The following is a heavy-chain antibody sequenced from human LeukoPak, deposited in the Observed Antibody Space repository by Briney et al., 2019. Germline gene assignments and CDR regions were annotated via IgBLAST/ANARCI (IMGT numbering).Heavy chain of an antibody. D-gene: IGHD1-1*01. CDR3: ARDATTAIGTVYMDV. Sequence: GGSLRLTCEASGFTFSIYEVNWVRQAPGKGLEWLSHISDSGSSVHYADSVKGRFTISRDNSKNSLYLEMNSLRVEDTAIYYCARDATTAIGTVYMDVWGKGTTVTISS. J-gene: IGHJ6*03. CDR2: ISDSGSSV. CDR1: GFTFSIYE. V-gene: IGHV3-48*03.